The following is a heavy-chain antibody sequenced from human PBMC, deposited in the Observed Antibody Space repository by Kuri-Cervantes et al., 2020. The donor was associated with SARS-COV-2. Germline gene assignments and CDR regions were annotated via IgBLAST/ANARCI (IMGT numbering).Heavy chain of an antibody. Sequence: GESLKISCAASGFAFSSYGIDWVRQIPGKGLEWVAFIRYDGSNKYYGDSVKGRFTISGDNSKNTLYLQMNSLSAEDTAVYYCAKRAGIYSYSSRWYDYWGPGTLVTVSS. J-gene: IGHJ4*02. CDR1: GFAFSSYG. CDR2: IRYDGSNK. D-gene: IGHD6-13*01. V-gene: IGHV3-30*02. CDR3: AKRAGIYSYSSRWYDY.